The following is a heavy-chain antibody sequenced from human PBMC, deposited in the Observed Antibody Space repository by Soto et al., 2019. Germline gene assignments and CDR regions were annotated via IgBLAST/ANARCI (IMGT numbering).Heavy chain of an antibody. CDR2: INPSGGST. Sequence: QVQLVQSGAEVKKPGASVKVSCKASGYTFTSYYMHWVRQAPGQGLEWMGIINPSGGSTSYEQKFQGRVTMTRDTSTSTVYMELSSLRSEDTAVYYCARDKGYGDYVEWYFDLWGRGTLVTVSS. V-gene: IGHV1-46*01. CDR3: ARDKGYGDYVEWYFDL. D-gene: IGHD4-17*01. J-gene: IGHJ2*01. CDR1: GYTFTSYY.